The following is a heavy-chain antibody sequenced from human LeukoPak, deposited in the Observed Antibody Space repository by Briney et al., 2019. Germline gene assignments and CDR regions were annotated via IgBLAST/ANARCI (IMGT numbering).Heavy chain of an antibody. J-gene: IGHJ4*02. CDR2: IILIFDTA. V-gene: IGHV1-69*06. Sequence: SVKVSCKASGYTFTSYGISWVRQAPGQGLEWMGGIILIFDTANYAQKFKGRLTITADKSTSTAYMELSSLRSEDTAVYYCARERHDYGDFDYWGQGTLVTVSS. CDR1: GYTFTSYG. CDR3: ARERHDYGDFDY. D-gene: IGHD4-17*01.